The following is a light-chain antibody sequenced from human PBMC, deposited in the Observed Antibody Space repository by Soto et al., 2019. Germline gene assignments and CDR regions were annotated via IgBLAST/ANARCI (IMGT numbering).Light chain of an antibody. J-gene: IGLJ3*02. V-gene: IGLV2-23*01. Sequence: QSVLTQPASVSGSPGQSITISCTGTSSDVGSYNLVSWYQQHPGNAPKLMIYEGSKRPSGVSNRFFGSKSGNTASLTISGLQAEDEADYYCCSFARGSTLVFGGGTMLTVL. CDR2: EGS. CDR3: CSFARGSTLV. CDR1: SSDVGSYNL.